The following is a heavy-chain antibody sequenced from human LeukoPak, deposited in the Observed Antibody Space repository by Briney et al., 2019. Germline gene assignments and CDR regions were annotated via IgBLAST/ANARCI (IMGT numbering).Heavy chain of an antibody. D-gene: IGHD3-10*01. CDR1: GFTFSHYG. CDR3: AKGARWFGELYGYY. J-gene: IGHJ4*02. V-gene: IGHV3-23*01. Sequence: GGSLRLSCAASGFTFSHYGMTWVRQAPGKGLEWVSAISGSGGSTYYADSVKGRFTISRDNSKNTLYLQMNSLRAEDTAVYYCAKGARWFGELYGYYWGQGTLVTVSS. CDR2: ISGSGGST.